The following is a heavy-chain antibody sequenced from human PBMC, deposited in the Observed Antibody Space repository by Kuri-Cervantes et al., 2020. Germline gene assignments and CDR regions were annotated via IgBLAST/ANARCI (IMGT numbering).Heavy chain of an antibody. CDR3: ARETDYGDYVNFDY. J-gene: IGHJ4*02. D-gene: IGHD4-17*01. CDR1: GYTFTGYY. CDR2: INPNSGGT. V-gene: IGHV1-2*04. Sequence: ASVKVSCKASGYTFTGYYMHWVRQAPGQGLEWMGWINPNSGGTNYAQKFQGWVTMTGDTSISTAYMELSRLRSDDTAVYYCARETDYGDYVNFDYWGQGTLVTVSS.